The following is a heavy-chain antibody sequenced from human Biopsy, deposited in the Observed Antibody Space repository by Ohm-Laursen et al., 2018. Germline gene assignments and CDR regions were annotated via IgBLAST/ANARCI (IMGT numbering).Heavy chain of an antibody. D-gene: IGHD3-22*01. CDR3: ASVVLGPTNDAFDL. CDR2: IYYGGTT. CDR1: GGSISNNNYH. J-gene: IGHJ3*01. V-gene: IGHV4-61*05. Sequence: SGTLSLTYTVSGGSISNNNYHWGWIRQSAGKGLEWIGHIYYGGTTNYNPSLKSRVTISVDTSKNQLSLRLKSVTAADTAMYYCASVVLGPTNDAFDLWGQGTMVVVSS.